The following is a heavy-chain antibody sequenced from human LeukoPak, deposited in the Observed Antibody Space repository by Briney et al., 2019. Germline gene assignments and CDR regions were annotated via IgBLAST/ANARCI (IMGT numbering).Heavy chain of an antibody. CDR3: ASSYSSRTDY. D-gene: IGHD6-13*01. V-gene: IGHV3-48*01. Sequence: PGGSLRLSCAASGFTFSSYSMNWVRQAPGKGLEWVSYISSSSSTIYYADSVKGRFTISRDNAKNSLYLQMNSLRAEDTAVYYCASSYSSRTDYWGQGTLVTVSS. J-gene: IGHJ4*02. CDR2: ISSSSSTI. CDR1: GFTFSSYS.